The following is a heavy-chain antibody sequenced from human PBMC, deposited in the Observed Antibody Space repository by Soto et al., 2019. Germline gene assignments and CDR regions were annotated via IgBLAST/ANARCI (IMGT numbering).Heavy chain of an antibody. D-gene: IGHD3-9*01. Sequence: SETLSLTCTVSGGSISSYYWSWIRQPPGKGLEWIGYIYYSGSTNYNPSLKSRVTISVDTSKNQFPLKLSSVTAADTAVYYCARGLLDYDILTGYLEGYYYYMDVWGKGTTVTVSS. CDR1: GGSISSYY. J-gene: IGHJ6*03. CDR2: IYYSGST. CDR3: ARGLLDYDILTGYLEGYYYYMDV. V-gene: IGHV4-59*01.